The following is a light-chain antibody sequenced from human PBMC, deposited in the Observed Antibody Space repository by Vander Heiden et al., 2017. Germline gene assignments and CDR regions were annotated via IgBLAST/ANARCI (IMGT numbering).Light chain of an antibody. J-gene: IGLJ1*01. CDR2: SRK. CDR3: ATWEDSRNGYV. V-gene: IGLV1-44*01. CDR1: SSNLGQAS. Sequence: QSVLTPPPSASGTPGQRATLSCSGCSSNLGQASVNWYQQLPGTSPKLLIYSRKQRSSGVPDRFSGSKSGTSASVASSGLQSEDEADYYCATWEDSRNGYVFGSGTTVTVL.